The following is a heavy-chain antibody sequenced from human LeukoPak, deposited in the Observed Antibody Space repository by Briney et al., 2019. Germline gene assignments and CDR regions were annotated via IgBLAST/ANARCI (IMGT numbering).Heavy chain of an antibody. CDR1: GGSISSSSYY. J-gene: IGHJ6*03. V-gene: IGHV4-39*02. Sequence: IPSETLSLTCTVSGGSISSSSYYWGWIRQPPGKGLEWIGSIYYSGSTYYNPSLKSRVTISVDTSKNQFSLKLSSVTAADTAVYYCARDHNSSGWRLNYYYYYMDVWGKGTTVTISS. CDR2: IYYSGST. CDR3: ARDHNSSGWRLNYYYYYMDV. D-gene: IGHD6-19*01.